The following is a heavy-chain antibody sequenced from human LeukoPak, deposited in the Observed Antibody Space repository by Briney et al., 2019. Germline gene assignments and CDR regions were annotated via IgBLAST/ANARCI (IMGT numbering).Heavy chain of an antibody. V-gene: IGHV3-33*01. CDR2: IWYDGSNK. CDR3: ARGLGYSYGYGIDY. CDR1: GFIFSSYA. J-gene: IGHJ4*02. Sequence: GGSLRLSCAASGFIFSSYAMRWVRQAPGKGPEWVAIIWYDGSNKYYAESVEGRFTISRDNSKNTLYLQMNSLRAKDTAVYSCARGLGYSYGYGIDYWGQGTLVIASS. D-gene: IGHD5-18*01.